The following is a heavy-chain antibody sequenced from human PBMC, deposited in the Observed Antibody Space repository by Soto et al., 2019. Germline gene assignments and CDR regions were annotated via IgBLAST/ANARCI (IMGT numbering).Heavy chain of an antibody. D-gene: IGHD6-13*01. CDR2: IYPGDSDT. CDR1: GYIFTSSW. Sequence: GQSLKISCKGSGYIFTSSWIGWVRQMPGKGLEWMGIIYPGDSDTRYSPSFQGQVTISADKSISTAYLQWSSLKASDTAMYYCVRRADRSSWYVAYWGQGTLVTVSS. CDR3: VRRADRSSWYVAY. V-gene: IGHV5-51*01. J-gene: IGHJ4*02.